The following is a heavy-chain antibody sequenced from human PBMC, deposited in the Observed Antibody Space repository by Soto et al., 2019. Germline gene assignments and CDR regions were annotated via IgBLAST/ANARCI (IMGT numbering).Heavy chain of an antibody. CDR1: GFTFSNIW. V-gene: IGHV3-7*01. CDR3: AKGPR. Sequence: LVESGGGLVQPGGSLRLSCAASGFTFSNIWMSWVRRSPEKGPEWVASISSDGGEIYYVDSVKGRFTISRDNTRNSLYLQMNSLRAEDTAVYYCAKGPRWGQGTLVTVSS. CDR2: ISSDGGEI. J-gene: IGHJ4*02.